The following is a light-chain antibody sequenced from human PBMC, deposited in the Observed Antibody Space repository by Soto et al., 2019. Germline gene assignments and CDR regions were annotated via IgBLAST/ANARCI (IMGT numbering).Light chain of an antibody. CDR1: QSINAH. V-gene: IGKV3-15*01. J-gene: IGKJ1*01. CDR2: GAS. CDR3: QPYNTWLWT. Sequence: EVVMTQSPATLSVSPGERVTLSCRASQSINAHLAWYQQKPGQAPRLLIHGASTRATGIPARFSGSGFGTEFILTISRLPSEDFAVYYCQPYNTWLWTFGQGTKVEIQ.